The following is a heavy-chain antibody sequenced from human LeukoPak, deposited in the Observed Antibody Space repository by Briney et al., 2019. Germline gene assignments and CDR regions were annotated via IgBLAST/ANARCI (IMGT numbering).Heavy chain of an antibody. CDR1: GYTFTSYD. V-gene: IGHV1-8*01. J-gene: IGHJ4*02. D-gene: IGHD3-10*01. CDR3: ARGYYYGSGTLFDY. Sequence: ASVKVSCKASGYTFTSYDINWVRQATGQGLEWMGWMNPNSGNTGYAQKFQGRVTMTRNTSIGTAYMELSSLRSEDTAVYYCARGYYYGSGTLFDYWGQGTLVTVSS. CDR2: MNPNSGNT.